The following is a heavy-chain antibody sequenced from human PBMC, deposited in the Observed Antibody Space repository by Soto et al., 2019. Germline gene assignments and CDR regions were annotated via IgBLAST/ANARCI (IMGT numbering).Heavy chain of an antibody. D-gene: IGHD6-13*01. J-gene: IGHJ4*02. CDR3: ASHHELAFDY. V-gene: IGHV4-31*03. CDR2: IYYSGST. CDR1: GGSISSGGYY. Sequence: QVQLQESGPGLVKPSQTLSLTCTVSGGSISSGGYYWSWIRQHPGKGLEWIGYIYYSGSTYYNPSRKSRVTISVDTSKNQYALKLSSVTAADTAVYYCASHHELAFDYWGQGTLVTVSS.